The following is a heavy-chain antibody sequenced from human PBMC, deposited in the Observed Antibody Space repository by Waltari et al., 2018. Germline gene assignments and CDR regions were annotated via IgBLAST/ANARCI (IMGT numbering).Heavy chain of an antibody. J-gene: IGHJ6*02. CDR1: GWSFSGSY. Sequence: QVQLQQWGAGLFKPSETLSLTCALYGWSFSGSYWRWIRQPPGKGLEWIGEINHSESTNYNPSLKSRVTISVDTSKNQFSLKLSSVTAADTAVYYCARGFLVRNYGLYYYYGMDVWGQGTTVTVSS. V-gene: IGHV4-34*01. D-gene: IGHD1-7*01. CDR2: INHSEST. CDR3: ARGFLVRNYGLYYYYGMDV.